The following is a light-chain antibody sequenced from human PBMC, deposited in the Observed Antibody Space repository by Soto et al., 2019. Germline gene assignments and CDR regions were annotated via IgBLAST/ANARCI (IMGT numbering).Light chain of an antibody. V-gene: IGKV3-20*01. Sequence: ETVWTQSPDIMYLSPGERATLSCRASRTVCRSYLAWYQQKPGQAPRRLIFGTSTRATGIPDRCSGGGSGTDFTLPISRLDPEDYAVYFCQQYATIPPWTFGQGTRVEV. CDR2: GTS. CDR1: RTVCRSY. CDR3: QQYATIPPWT. J-gene: IGKJ1*01.